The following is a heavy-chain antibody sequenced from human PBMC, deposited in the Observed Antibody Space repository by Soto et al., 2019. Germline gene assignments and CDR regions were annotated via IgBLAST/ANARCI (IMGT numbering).Heavy chain of an antibody. D-gene: IGHD3-22*01. V-gene: IGHV4-31*03. J-gene: IGHJ5*02. CDR1: GGSISSGGYY. CDR2: IYYSGST. CDR3: ARVKKYWDSSGNWFDP. Sequence: QVQLQESGPGLVKPSQTLSLTCTVSGGSISSGGYYWSWIRQHPGKGLEWIGYIYYSGSTYNNPSRKSRVTITVDTLKNQLSLKLSSVTAADTAGYYWARVKKYWDSSGNWFDPWGQGTLVTVSS.